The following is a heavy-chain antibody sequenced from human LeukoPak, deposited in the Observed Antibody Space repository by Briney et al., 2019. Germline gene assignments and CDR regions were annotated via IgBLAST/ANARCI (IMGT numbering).Heavy chain of an antibody. V-gene: IGHV3-21*01. CDR3: ARDAGGRTQREGWFDP. D-gene: IGHD1-1*01. Sequence: GGSLRLSCAASGFTFSSYWMHWVRQAPGKGRGWVSSINSDSIWIYYAGSVRGRFTISRDNARNSLYLHMNSLRVEDTAIYYCARDAGGRTQREGWFDPWGQGTLVTVSS. CDR2: INSDSIWI. J-gene: IGHJ5*02. CDR1: GFTFSSYW.